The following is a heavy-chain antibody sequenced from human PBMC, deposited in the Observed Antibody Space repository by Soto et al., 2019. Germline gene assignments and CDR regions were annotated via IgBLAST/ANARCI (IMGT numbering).Heavy chain of an antibody. V-gene: IGHV3-30-3*01. CDR2: ISYDGSNK. CDR3: ARGPWLAAADDLSFDY. Sequence: QVQLVESGGGVVQPGRSLRLSCAASGFTFSSYAMHWVRQAPGKGLEWVAVISYDGSNKYYADSVKGRFTISRDNSKNTWYLQMNSLRAEDTAVYYCARGPWLAAADDLSFDYWGQGTLVTVSS. D-gene: IGHD6-13*01. CDR1: GFTFSSYA. J-gene: IGHJ4*02.